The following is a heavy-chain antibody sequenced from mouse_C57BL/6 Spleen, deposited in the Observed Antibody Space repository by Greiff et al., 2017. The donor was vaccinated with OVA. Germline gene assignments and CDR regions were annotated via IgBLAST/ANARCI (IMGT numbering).Heavy chain of an antibody. CDR1: GFSLTSYG. J-gene: IGHJ1*03. Sequence: VQLVESGPGLVQPSQSLSITCTVSGFSLTSYGVHWVRQSPGKGLEWLGVIWRGGSTDYNAAFMSRLSITKDNSKSQVFFKMNSLQADDTAIYYCAKKGWDEGDWYFDVWGTGTTVTVSS. D-gene: IGHD4-1*01. V-gene: IGHV2-5*01. CDR3: AKKGWDEGDWYFDV. CDR2: IWRGGST.